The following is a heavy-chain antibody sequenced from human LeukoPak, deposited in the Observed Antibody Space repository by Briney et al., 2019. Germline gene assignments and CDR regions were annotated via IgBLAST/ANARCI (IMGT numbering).Heavy chain of an antibody. CDR3: ARGPPPDFDY. Sequence: SETLSLTCTVSGGSISNNRNYWGWIRQPPGKGLEWIGSIYYSGSTNYNPSLKSRVTLSVDTSKNQFSLKLSSVTAADTAVYYCARGPPPDFDYWGRGTLVTVSS. J-gene: IGHJ4*02. CDR1: GGSISNNRNY. CDR2: IYYSGST. V-gene: IGHV4-39*07.